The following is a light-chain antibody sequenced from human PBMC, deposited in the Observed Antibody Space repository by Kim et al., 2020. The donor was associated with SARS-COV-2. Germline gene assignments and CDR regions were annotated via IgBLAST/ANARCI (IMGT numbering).Light chain of an antibody. CDR3: QSYDSSLSGYV. Sequence: QSALTQPASVSGSPGQSITISCTGSSSNFGAGYDVNWYQHLPGTVPKLLIYGNSNRPSGVPDRFSGSKSGTSASLAITGLQAEDETDYYCQSYDSSLSGYVFGTGTKVTVL. J-gene: IGLJ1*01. CDR2: GNS. CDR1: SSNFGAGYD. V-gene: IGLV1-40*01.